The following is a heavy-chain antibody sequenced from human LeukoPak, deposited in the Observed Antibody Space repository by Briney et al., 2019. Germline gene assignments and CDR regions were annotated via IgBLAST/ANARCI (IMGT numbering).Heavy chain of an antibody. D-gene: IGHD6-6*01. J-gene: IGHJ4*02. Sequence: GGSLRLSCAASGFTFSNYGISWVRQAPGKGLVWVSRINSDGSRTTYADSVKGRFTISRDNAKNTLYLQMNSLRAEDTAVYYCARDGYSSSFYFDYWGQGTLVTVSS. CDR2: INSDGSRT. V-gene: IGHV3-74*01. CDR3: ARDGYSSSFYFDY. CDR1: GFTFSNYG.